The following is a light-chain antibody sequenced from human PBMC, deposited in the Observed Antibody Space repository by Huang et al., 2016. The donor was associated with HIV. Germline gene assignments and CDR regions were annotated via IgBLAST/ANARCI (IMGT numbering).Light chain of an antibody. CDR3: QERGNWPRFS. J-gene: IGKJ3*01. CDR1: QSVREY. CDR2: EAS. Sequence: EIVLTQSPATLSLSPGERATLSCRASQSVREYLAWYQHKPGQAPRLLIYEASQRATGIPDRCSGSGSGTDFTLTSSSLEPEDFAVYYCQERGNWPRFSFGPGTKVDIK. V-gene: IGKV3-11*01.